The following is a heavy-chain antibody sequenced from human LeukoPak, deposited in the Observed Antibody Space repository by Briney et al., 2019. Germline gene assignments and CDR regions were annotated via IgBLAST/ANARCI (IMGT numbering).Heavy chain of an antibody. CDR3: ARGSRRNSSGWYY. Sequence: TLSLTCAVYGGSFSGYYWSWIRQPPGKGLEWIGEINHSGSTNYNPSLKSRVTISVDTSKNQFSLKLSSVTAADTAVYYCARGSRRNSSGWYYWGQGTLVTVSS. CDR1: GGSFSGYY. V-gene: IGHV4-34*01. D-gene: IGHD6-19*01. J-gene: IGHJ4*02. CDR2: INHSGST.